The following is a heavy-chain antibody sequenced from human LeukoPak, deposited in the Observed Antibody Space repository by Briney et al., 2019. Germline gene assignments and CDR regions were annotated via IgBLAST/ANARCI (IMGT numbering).Heavy chain of an antibody. D-gene: IGHD2-21*01. Sequence: SETLSLTCGVSGFPISSHSYWGWVRQPPGKAPEWIGSIYQSENNDESGNTYYSPSLKSRVAISLDTSKSLLSLRLSSVTAADTAFYYCAQITMIVALAQYSFDHWGQGTLVTVSS. CDR1: GFPISSHSY. CDR2: IYQSENNDESGNT. CDR3: AQITMIVALAQYSFDH. V-gene: IGHV4-28*01. J-gene: IGHJ4*02.